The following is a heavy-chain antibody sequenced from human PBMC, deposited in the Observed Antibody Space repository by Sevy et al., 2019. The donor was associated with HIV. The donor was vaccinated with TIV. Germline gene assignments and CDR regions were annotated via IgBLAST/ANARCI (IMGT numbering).Heavy chain of an antibody. Sequence: GGSLRLSCAASGFTFINYWMSWVRQAPGKGLEWVASINQDGSEKYYVDSVKGRFTMSRNNAKNSLCLQMNSLRAEDTAVYYCARDRRGVKQLLVRRVFDYWGQGTLVTVSS. CDR2: INQDGSEK. V-gene: IGHV3-7*01. D-gene: IGHD6-19*01. J-gene: IGHJ4*02. CDR1: GFTFINYW. CDR3: ARDRRGVKQLLVRRVFDY.